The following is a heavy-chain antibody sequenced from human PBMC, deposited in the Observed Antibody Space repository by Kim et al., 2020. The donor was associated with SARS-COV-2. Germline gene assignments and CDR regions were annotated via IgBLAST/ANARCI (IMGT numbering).Heavy chain of an antibody. CDR3: ARVSSSGSPPIYGMDV. V-gene: IGHV7-4-1*02. D-gene: IGHD3-10*01. CDR2: INTNTGNP. J-gene: IGHJ6*02. CDR1: GYTFTSYA. Sequence: ASVKVSCKASGYTFTSYAMNWVRQAPGQGLEWMGWINTNTGNPTYAQGFTGRFVFSLDTSVSTAYLQISSLKAEDTAVYYCARVSSSGSPPIYGMDVWGQGTPVTVSS.